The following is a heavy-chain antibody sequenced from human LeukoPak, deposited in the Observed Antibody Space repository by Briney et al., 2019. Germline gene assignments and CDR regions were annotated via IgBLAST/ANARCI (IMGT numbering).Heavy chain of an antibody. CDR1: GFTFNTYS. CDR3: ARDLLTWQLVHRDAYDV. Sequence: TGGSLRLSCAASGFTFNTYSMNWVRQAPGKGLEWVSAISRDGKYIYYPDSVKGRFTVSRDNGKNSLYLQMNYLRAEDTAIYYCARDLLTWQLVHRDAYDVWGQGTMVTVS. V-gene: IGHV3-21*01. J-gene: IGHJ3*01. CDR2: ISRDGKYI. D-gene: IGHD6-13*01.